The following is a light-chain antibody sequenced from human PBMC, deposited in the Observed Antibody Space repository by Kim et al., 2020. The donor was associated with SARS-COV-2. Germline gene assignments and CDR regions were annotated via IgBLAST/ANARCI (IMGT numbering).Light chain of an antibody. CDR2: AAS. CDR1: QGISSY. CDR3: QQLNSYPWT. Sequence: GDRVTITCRASQGISSYLAWYQQKPGKAPKLLIYAASTLQSGVPSRFSGSGSGTDFTLTISSLQPEDFATYYCQQLNSYPWTFGQGTKVDIK. V-gene: IGKV1-9*01. J-gene: IGKJ1*01.